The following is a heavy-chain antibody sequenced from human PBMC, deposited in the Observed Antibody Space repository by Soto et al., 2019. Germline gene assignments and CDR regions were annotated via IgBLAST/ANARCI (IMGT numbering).Heavy chain of an antibody. J-gene: IGHJ4*02. D-gene: IGHD3-10*01. CDR3: ARDKFYGPGNDY. CDR2: IKQDGSEK. Sequence: EMRLVESGGGLVQPGGSLRLYCATSGFTFPNYWLSWVRQAPGKGLEWVANIKQDGSEKYYVDSVKGRFTISRDNAKNSVYLQMNSLRVEDTAVYYCARDKFYGPGNDYWGQGTLVTVSS. V-gene: IGHV3-7*05. CDR1: GFTFPNYW.